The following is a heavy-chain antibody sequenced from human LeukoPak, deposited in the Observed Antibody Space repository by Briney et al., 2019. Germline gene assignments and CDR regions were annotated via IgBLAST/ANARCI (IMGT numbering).Heavy chain of an antibody. CDR2: INPSGGST. V-gene: IGHV1-46*01. CDR3: ARGRPVVVYWFDP. J-gene: IGHJ5*02. Sequence: GASVKVSCKASGYTFTSYHMHWVRQAPGQGLEWMGIINPSGGSTNYAQRFRGRVTMTRDMSTSTVYMELSSLRSEDTAVYYCARGRPVVVYWFDPWGQGTLVTVSS. D-gene: IGHD3-22*01. CDR1: GYTFTSYH.